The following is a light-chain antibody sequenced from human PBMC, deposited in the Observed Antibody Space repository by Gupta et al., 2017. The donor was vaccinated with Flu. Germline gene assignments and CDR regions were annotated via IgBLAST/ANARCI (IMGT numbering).Light chain of an antibody. CDR1: SSNIGINH. CDR2: ENK. CDR3: GTWDSDLSAEV. V-gene: IGLV1-51*02. J-gene: IGLJ1*01. Sequence: VTISCSGSSSNIGINHVCWYQQFPGTAPKLLIYENKKRPSGVPDRFSGSKSGTSATLGITGLRTGDEADYYCGTWDSDLSAEVFGTGTKVTVL.